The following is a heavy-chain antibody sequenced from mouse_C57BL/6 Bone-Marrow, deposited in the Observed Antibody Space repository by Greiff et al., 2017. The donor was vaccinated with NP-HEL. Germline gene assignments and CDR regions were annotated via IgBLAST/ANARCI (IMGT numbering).Heavy chain of an antibody. V-gene: IGHV3-8*01. Sequence: EVQLQQSGPGLAKPSQTLSLTCSVTGYSITSDYWNWIRKFPGNKLEYMGYISYSGSTYYNPSLKSRISITRDTSKNQYYLQLNSVTTEDTATYYCARYNPPTVVAEDWYFDVWGTGTTVTVSS. CDR2: ISYSGST. CDR1: GYSITSDY. J-gene: IGHJ1*03. D-gene: IGHD1-1*01. CDR3: ARYNPPTVVAEDWYFDV.